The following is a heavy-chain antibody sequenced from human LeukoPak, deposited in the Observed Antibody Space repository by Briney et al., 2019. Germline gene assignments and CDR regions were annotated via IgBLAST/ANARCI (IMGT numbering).Heavy chain of an antibody. CDR1: GGTFSSYA. CDR3: ASFPMAAAGAPPFDY. Sequence: GSSVKVSCKASGGTFSSYAISWVRQAPGQGLEWMGGIIPIFGTANYAQKFQGRVTITTDESTSTAYMELSNLRSEDTAVYYCASFPMAAAGAPPFDYWGQGTLVTVSS. D-gene: IGHD6-13*01. J-gene: IGHJ4*02. CDR2: IIPIFGTA. V-gene: IGHV1-69*05.